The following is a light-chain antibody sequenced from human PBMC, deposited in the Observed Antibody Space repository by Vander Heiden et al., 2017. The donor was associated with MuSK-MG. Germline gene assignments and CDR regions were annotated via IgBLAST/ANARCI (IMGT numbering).Light chain of an antibody. CDR1: QGIGN. CDR3: HHYVSFPPT. CDR2: AAS. J-gene: IGKJ3*01. V-gene: IGKV1-16*01. Sequence: DIQMTQSPFSLSASVGDRVTLTCRASQGIGNIAWFQQKPGKAPKSLIYAASSLQSGVPPRFNGSGSGTDFTLTISSLQPEDFATYYCHHYVSFPPTFGPGTTVDVK.